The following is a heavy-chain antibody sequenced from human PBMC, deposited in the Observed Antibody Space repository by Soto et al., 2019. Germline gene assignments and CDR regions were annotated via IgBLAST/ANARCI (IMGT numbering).Heavy chain of an antibody. D-gene: IGHD5-18*01. J-gene: IGHJ3*02. CDR3: ARAMIQLLYALDI. CDR1: GYTFTSYG. Sequence: ASVKVSCKASGYTFTSYGISWVRQAPGQGLEWMGWISAYNGNTNYAQKFQGRVTMTRDTSISTAYMELSRLRSDDTAVYYCARAMIQLLYALDIWGQGTMVTVSS. V-gene: IGHV1-18*01. CDR2: ISAYNGNT.